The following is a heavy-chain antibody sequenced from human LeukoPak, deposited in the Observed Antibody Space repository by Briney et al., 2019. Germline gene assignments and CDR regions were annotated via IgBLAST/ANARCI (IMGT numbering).Heavy chain of an antibody. V-gene: IGHV3-74*01. CDR2: INSDASSI. Sequence: GGSLRLSCAASGFTFSSYWMHWVRQAAGKGLMWVSRINSDASSILYADSVKGRLTISRDNAKNTLYLQMNSLRAEDTAVYYCATLGPPIYWGQGTLVTVSS. CDR1: GFTFSSYW. J-gene: IGHJ4*02. CDR3: ATLGPPIY.